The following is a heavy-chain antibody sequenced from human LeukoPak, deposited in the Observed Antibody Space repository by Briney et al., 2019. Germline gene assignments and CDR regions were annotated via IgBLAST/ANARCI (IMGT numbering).Heavy chain of an antibody. CDR2: IYHSGST. J-gene: IGHJ3*02. V-gene: IGHV4-30-2*01. CDR3: ARRTVTTTHAFDI. CDR1: GGSISSGGYS. D-gene: IGHD4-17*01. Sequence: SETLSLTCAISGGSISSGGYSWSWIRQPPGKGLEWIGHIYHSGSTYYNPSLKRRVTISVDRSKNQFSLKLSSVTAADTAVYYCARRTVTTTHAFDIWGQGTMVTVSS.